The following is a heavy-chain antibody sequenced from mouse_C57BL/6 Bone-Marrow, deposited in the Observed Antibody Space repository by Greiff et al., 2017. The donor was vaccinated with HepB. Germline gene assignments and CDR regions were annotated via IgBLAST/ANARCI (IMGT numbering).Heavy chain of an antibody. V-gene: IGHV5-4*01. CDR1: GFTFSSYA. J-gene: IGHJ2*01. CDR2: ISDGGSYT. CDR3: ARDDYDGYYFDY. Sequence: EVMLVESGGGLVKPGGSLKLSCAASGFTFSSYAMSWVRQTPEKRLEWVATISDGGSYTYYPDNVKGRFTISRDNAKNNLYLQMSHLKSEDTAMYYCARDDYDGYYFDYWGQGTTLTVSS. D-gene: IGHD2-4*01.